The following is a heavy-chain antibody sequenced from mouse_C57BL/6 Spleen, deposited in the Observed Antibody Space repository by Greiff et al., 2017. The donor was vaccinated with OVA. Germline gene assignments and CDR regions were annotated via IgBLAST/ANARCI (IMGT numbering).Heavy chain of an antibody. V-gene: IGHV14-2*01. CDR2: IDPEDGET. D-gene: IGHD1-1*01. Sequence: VQLKESGAELVKPGASVKLSCTASGFNIKDYYMHWVKQRTEQGLEWIGRIDPEDGETKYAPKFQGKATITADTSSNTAYLQLSSLTSEDTAVYYCARLDDGRYWYFDVWGTGTTVTVSS. J-gene: IGHJ1*03. CDR1: GFNIKDYY. CDR3: ARLDDGRYWYFDV.